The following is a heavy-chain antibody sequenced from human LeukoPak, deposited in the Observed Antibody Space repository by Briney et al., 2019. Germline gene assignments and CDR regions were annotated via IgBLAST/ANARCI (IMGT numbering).Heavy chain of an antibody. D-gene: IGHD3-3*01. V-gene: IGHV4-38-2*01. CDR1: GYSISSGYY. Sequence: SSETLSLTCAVSGYSISSGYYWGWIRQPPGKGLEWIGSIYHSGSTYYNPSLKSRVTISVDTSKNQFSLKLSSVTAADTAVYYCARRIFGVVANYFDYWGQGTLATVSS. CDR3: ARRIFGVVANYFDY. J-gene: IGHJ4*02. CDR2: IYHSGST.